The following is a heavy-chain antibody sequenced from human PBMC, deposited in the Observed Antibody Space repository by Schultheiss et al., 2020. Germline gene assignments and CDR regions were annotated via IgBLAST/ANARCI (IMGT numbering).Heavy chain of an antibody. CDR2: ISYDGSNK. CDR1: GFTFSSYW. D-gene: IGHD6-13*01. V-gene: IGHV3-30-3*01. CDR3: ARGSIAAAGRIVDN. J-gene: IGHJ4*02. Sequence: GGSLRLSCAASGFTFSSYWMHWVRQAPGKGLVWVAVISYDGSNKYYADSVKGRFTISRDNSKNTLYLQMNSLRAEDTAVYYCARGSIAAAGRIVDNWGQGTLVTVSS.